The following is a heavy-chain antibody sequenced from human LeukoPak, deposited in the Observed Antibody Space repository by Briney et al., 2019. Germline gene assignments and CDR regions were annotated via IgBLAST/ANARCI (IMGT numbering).Heavy chain of an antibody. J-gene: IGHJ4*02. Sequence: GGSLRLSCAASGFTFSSYEMNWVRQAPGKGLEWVSYISSSGSTIYYADSVKGRFTISRDNAKNSLYLQMNSLRAEDTAVYYCARDWSTKDIVVVPAALYFDYWGQGTLVTVSS. D-gene: IGHD2-2*01. CDR1: GFTFSSYE. CDR3: ARDWSTKDIVVVPAALYFDY. CDR2: ISSSGSTI. V-gene: IGHV3-48*03.